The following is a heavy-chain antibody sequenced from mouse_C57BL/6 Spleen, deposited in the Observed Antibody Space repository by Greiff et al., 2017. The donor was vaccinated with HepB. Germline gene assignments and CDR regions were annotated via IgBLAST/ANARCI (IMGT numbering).Heavy chain of an antibody. V-gene: IGHV5-17*01. D-gene: IGHD2-1*01. CDR2: ISSGSSTI. J-gene: IGHJ3*01. Sequence: EVMLVESGGGLVKPGGSLKLSCAASGFTFSDYGMHWVRQAPEKGLEWVAYISSGSSTIYYADTVKGRFTISRDNAKNTLFLQMTSLRSEDTAMYYCARDIYYGFAYWGQGTLVTVSA. CDR3: ARDIYYGFAY. CDR1: GFTFSDYG.